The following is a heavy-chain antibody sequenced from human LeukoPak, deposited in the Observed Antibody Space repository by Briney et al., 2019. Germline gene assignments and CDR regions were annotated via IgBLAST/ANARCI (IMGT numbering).Heavy chain of an antibody. J-gene: IGHJ4*02. Sequence: GSLRLSCAASGFTFSSYAMSWVRQAPGKGLEWVSAISGSGSTTYYADPVKGRFTISRDNSKNTLYLQMNSLRAEDTAVYYCAKSSGWAGYWGQGTLVTVSS. V-gene: IGHV3-23*01. CDR3: AKSSGWAGY. CDR2: ISGSGSTT. D-gene: IGHD6-19*01. CDR1: GFTFSSYA.